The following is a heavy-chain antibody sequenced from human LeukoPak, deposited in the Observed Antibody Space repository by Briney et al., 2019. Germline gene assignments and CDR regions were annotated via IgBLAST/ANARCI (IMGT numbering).Heavy chain of an antibody. D-gene: IGHD3-10*01. Sequence: EASVKVSCKASGYTFTSYGISWVRQAPGQGLEWMGGIIPIFGTANYAQKFQGRVTITTAESTSTAYMELSSLRSEDTAVYYCARGGYGSGRPYYYYYYYMDVWGKGTTVTVSS. V-gene: IGHV1-69*05. CDR2: IIPIFGTA. J-gene: IGHJ6*03. CDR3: ARGGYGSGRPYYYYYYYMDV. CDR1: GYTFTSYG.